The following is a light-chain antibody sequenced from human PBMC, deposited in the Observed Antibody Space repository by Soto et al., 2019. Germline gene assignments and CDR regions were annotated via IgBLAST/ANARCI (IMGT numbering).Light chain of an antibody. J-gene: IGKJ4*01. CDR3: QQYGSSSLT. CDR2: GAS. V-gene: IGKV3-20*01. Sequence: EIVLTQSPGPLSWSPGERATLSCRASQSVSSSYLAWYQQKPGQAPRLLIYGASSRATGIPDRFSGSGSGTDFTLTISRLEPEDFAVYYCQQYGSSSLTFGGGTKVEIK. CDR1: QSVSSSY.